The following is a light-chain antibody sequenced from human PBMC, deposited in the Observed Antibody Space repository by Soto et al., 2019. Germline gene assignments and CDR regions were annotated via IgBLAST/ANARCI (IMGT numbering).Light chain of an antibody. CDR1: SSNIGADFG. Sequence: QSVLTQPPSVSGAPGQTITISCTGSSSNIGADFGVHWYQQLPGAAPKLVIFVTTNRPSGVPDRFSGAKSGTSASLAITGLQAEDEADYYCQSYDRSLSGWVFGTGTKVTVL. CDR3: QSYDRSLSGWV. V-gene: IGLV1-40*01. CDR2: VTT. J-gene: IGLJ3*02.